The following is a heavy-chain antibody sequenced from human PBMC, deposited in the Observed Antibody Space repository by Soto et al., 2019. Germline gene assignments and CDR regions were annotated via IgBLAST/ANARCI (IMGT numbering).Heavy chain of an antibody. CDR2: MSYDGSDT. Sequence: QVQLVESGGGVVQPGRSLRLSCVGSGFIFSNNGMHWVRQTPGKGLEWVAFMSYDGSDTYYADSLKGRFTSSRDNSKNTLVLHMRTPRAEETSMSYCTIFRVADSGLDPWGQGTPVIVSS. J-gene: IGHJ5*02. CDR3: TIFRVADSGLDP. CDR1: GFIFSNNG. V-gene: IGHV3-30*03. D-gene: IGHD3-3*01.